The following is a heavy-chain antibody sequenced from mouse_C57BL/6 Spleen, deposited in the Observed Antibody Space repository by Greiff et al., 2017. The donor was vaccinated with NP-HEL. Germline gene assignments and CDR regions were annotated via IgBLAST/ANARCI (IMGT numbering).Heavy chain of an antibody. V-gene: IGHV1-50*01. J-gene: IGHJ2*01. CDR3: ARSESYFDY. Sequence: VQLQQPGAELVKPGASVKLSCKASGYTFTSYWMQWVKQRPGQGLEWIGEIDPSDSYTNYNQKFKGKATLTVDTSSSTAYMQLSSLTSEDSAVYYCARSESYFDYWGQGTTLTVSS. CDR1: GYTFTSYW. CDR2: IDPSDSYT.